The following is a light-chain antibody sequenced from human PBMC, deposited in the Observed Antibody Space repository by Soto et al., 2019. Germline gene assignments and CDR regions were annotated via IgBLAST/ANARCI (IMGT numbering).Light chain of an antibody. J-gene: IGKJ4*01. CDR3: QLRRNWPLT. Sequence: EIVMTQSPATLSLSPGERATLSCRASQSISTYLAWYQQKPGQAPRLLIYDASNRATGIPARFSGGGSGTDFTLTISSLEPEDFAVYYCQLRRNWPLTFGGGTKVEIK. V-gene: IGKV3-11*01. CDR1: QSISTY. CDR2: DAS.